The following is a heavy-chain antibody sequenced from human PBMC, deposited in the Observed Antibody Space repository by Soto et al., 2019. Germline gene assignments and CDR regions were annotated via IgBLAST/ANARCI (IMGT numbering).Heavy chain of an antibody. CDR3: AGTTSHQWYYMDV. J-gene: IGHJ6*03. Sequence: SQTLSLTCAISGDSVSSNSAAWNWIRLSPSRGLEWLARTYYRSRWYNDYAVSVRSRITVNPDTSKNQFSLQLTSVTPEDTAVYYCAGTTSHQWYYMDVWGKGTTVTVAS. CDR1: GDSVSSNSAA. V-gene: IGHV6-1*01. CDR2: TYYRSRWYN. D-gene: IGHD1-7*01.